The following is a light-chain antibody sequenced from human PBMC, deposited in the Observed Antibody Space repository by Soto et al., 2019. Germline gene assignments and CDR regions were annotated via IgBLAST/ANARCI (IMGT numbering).Light chain of an antibody. Sequence: DIQMTQSPSSLSASVRDRVTITCRASQSISGYLNWYQQKPGKAPKLLIYAASSLQSGVPSRFSGSGSGTDFTLTVSSLQPEDFATYFCQQSYSTPRTFGQGTKVEVK. CDR1: QSISGY. CDR3: QQSYSTPRT. J-gene: IGKJ1*01. CDR2: AAS. V-gene: IGKV1-39*01.